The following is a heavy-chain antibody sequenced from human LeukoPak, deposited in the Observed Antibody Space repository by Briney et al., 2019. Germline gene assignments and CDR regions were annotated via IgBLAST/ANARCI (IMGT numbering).Heavy chain of an antibody. CDR2: IKQDGSEK. V-gene: IGHV3-7*03. CDR1: GFTFSSYW. Sequence: PGGSLRLSCAPSGFTFSSYWMSWVRQAPGKGLEWVANIKQDGSEKYYVDSVKGRFTISRDNAKNSLYLQMNSLRAEDTAVYYCARDPGEGYYLDYWGQGTLVTVSS. CDR3: ARDPGEGYYLDY. J-gene: IGHJ4*02.